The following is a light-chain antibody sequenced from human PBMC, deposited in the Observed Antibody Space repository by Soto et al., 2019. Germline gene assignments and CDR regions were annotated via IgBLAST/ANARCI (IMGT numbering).Light chain of an antibody. CDR2: AAS. J-gene: IGKJ1*01. CDR3: QQYGSSSTWT. Sequence: EIVLTQSPGTLSLSPGERATLSCRASQSVSSAYLAWYQHKPGQPPTLLIYAASSRVTGIPDRFSGSGSGKDFPPPISKMEPENFSVYYCQQYGSSSTWTFGQGTKVEIK. CDR1: QSVSSAY. V-gene: IGKV3-20*01.